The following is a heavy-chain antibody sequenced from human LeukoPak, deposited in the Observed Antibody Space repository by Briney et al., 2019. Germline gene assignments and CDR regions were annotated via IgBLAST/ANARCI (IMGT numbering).Heavy chain of an antibody. D-gene: IGHD2-2*01. J-gene: IGHJ5*02. CDR1: GGSISSHY. CDR2: IYYSGST. V-gene: IGHV4-59*11. Sequence: PSETLSLTCTVSGGSISSHYWSWIRQPPGKGLEWVGYIYYSGSTNYNPSLKSRVTISVDTSKNQISLKLSSGTAADTAVYYCAREVVPAAISSYFDNWFDPWGQGTLVTVSS. CDR3: AREVVPAAISSYFDNWFDP.